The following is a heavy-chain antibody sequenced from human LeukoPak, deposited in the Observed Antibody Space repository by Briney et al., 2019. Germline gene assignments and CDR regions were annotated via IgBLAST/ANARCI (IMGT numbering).Heavy chain of an antibody. CDR1: GFTFSTYW. Sequence: PGGSLRLSCAASGFTFSTYWMHWVRHAPGKGLVWVSRISSDGSTRYADSVKGRFTISRDNAKNSLYLQMNSLRAEDTALYYCAKDSSGWYTQSTFDYWGQGTLVTVSS. V-gene: IGHV3-74*01. CDR3: AKDSSGWYTQSTFDY. J-gene: IGHJ4*02. D-gene: IGHD6-19*01. CDR2: ISSDGST.